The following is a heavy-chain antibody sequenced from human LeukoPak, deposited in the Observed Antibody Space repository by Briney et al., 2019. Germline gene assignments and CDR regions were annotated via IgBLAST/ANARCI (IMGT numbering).Heavy chain of an antibody. D-gene: IGHD6-19*01. V-gene: IGHV3-64*01. CDR2: ISSKGDYT. J-gene: IGHJ4*02. CDR1: GFTFSNYG. Sequence: GGSLRLSCAASGFTFSNYGMHWVRQAPGKGLEYVAAISSKGDYTHYANSVKGRFTISRDNSKNTLYLEMGSLRAEDMAVYYCARPSTSGWYAPFFWGQGTLVTVSS. CDR3: ARPSTSGWYAPFF.